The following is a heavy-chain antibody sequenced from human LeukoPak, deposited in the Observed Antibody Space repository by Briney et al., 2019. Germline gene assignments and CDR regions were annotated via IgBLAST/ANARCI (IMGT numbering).Heavy chain of an antibody. Sequence: SVKVSCKASGYTFTGYYMHWVRQAPGQGLEWMGRIIPIFDTANYAQKFQGRVTITTDESTSTAYMELSSLRSEDTAVYYCARAPDIAARQYYFDYWGQGTLVTVSS. J-gene: IGHJ4*02. CDR2: IIPIFDTA. V-gene: IGHV1-69*05. CDR3: ARAPDIAARQYYFDY. D-gene: IGHD6-6*01. CDR1: GYTFTGYY.